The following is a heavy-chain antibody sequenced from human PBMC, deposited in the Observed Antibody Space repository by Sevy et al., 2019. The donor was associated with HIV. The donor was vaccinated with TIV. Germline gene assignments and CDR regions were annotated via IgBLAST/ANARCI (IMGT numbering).Heavy chain of an antibody. D-gene: IGHD2-15*01. CDR2: INHSGST. J-gene: IGHJ5*02. Sequence: SETLSLTCAVYGGSFSGYYWSWIRQPPGKGLEWIGEINHSGSTNYNPSLKSRVTISVDTSKNQFSLKLSSVTAADTAVYYWARGWLDIVVVVAARRSWFDPWGQGTLVTVSS. CDR3: ARGWLDIVVVVAARRSWFDP. CDR1: GGSFSGYY. V-gene: IGHV4-34*01.